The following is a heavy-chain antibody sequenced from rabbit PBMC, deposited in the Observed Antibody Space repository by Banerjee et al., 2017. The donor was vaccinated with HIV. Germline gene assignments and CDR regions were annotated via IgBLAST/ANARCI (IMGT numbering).Heavy chain of an antibody. CDR3: ARPLATMTMALYL. CDR1: GFSFSSSYW. D-gene: IGHD2-1*01. CDR2: INTSSGNT. Sequence: QEQLVESGGGLVQPEGSLTLTCTASGFSFSSSYWICWVRQAPGKGLEWIACINTSSGNTVYASWAKGRFTISKTSSTTVTLQMTSLTAADTATYFCARPLATMTMALYLWGPGTLVTVS. J-gene: IGHJ4*01. V-gene: IGHV1S45*01.